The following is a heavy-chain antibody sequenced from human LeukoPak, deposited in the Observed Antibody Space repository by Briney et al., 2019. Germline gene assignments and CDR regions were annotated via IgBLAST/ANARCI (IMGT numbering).Heavy chain of an antibody. D-gene: IGHD4-17*01. CDR1: GDSFSAYY. J-gene: IGHJ6*04. Sequence: SETLSLTCTVSGDSFSAYYWGWIRQPPGKGLECVGYISSGGTAYNPSLKSRLTISMDTSKNQFSLTLSSVTAADTAVYYCARHVYGKGMYVWGKGTTVTVSS. V-gene: IGHV4-59*08. CDR3: ARHVYGKGMYV. CDR2: ISSGGT.